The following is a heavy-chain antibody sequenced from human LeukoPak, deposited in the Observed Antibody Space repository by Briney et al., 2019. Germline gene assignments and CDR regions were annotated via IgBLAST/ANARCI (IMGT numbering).Heavy chain of an antibody. V-gene: IGHV3-30-3*01. D-gene: IGHD6-13*01. CDR1: GFTFSSYA. J-gene: IGHJ4*02. CDR2: ISYDGSNK. CDR3: ARTYSSSSYSPFDY. Sequence: GRSLRLSCAASGFTFSSYAMHWVRQAPGKGLEWVAVISYDGSNKYYADSVKGRFTISRDNSKNTLYLQMNSLRAEDTAVYYCARTYSSSSYSPFDYWGQGTLVTVSS.